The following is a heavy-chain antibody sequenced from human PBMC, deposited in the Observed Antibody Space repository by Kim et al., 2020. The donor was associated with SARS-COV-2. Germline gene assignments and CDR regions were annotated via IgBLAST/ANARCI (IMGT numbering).Heavy chain of an antibody. Sequence: ASVKVSCKVSGYTLTELSMHWVRQAPGKGLEWMGGFDPEDGETIYAQKFQGRVTMTEDTSTDTAYMELSSLRSEDTAVYYCATAPPLGATSSFWFDPWGQGTLVTVSS. J-gene: IGHJ5*02. V-gene: IGHV1-24*01. D-gene: IGHD1-26*01. CDR1: GYTLTELS. CDR3: ATAPPLGATSSFWFDP. CDR2: FDPEDGET.